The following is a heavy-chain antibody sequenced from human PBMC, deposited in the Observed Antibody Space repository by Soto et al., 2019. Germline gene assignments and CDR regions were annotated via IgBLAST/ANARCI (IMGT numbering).Heavy chain of an antibody. V-gene: IGHV3-9*01. Sequence: TLILSCSASGFTFVDYAMQWVRRAPGKGLEWVSAISWNSGSIDYADSVKGRFTISRDNAKNSLYLQMNSLRAEDTALYYCAKSHTTSGWYVTTDYWGQGTRVTVSS. CDR3: AKSHTTSGWYVTTDY. D-gene: IGHD6-19*01. CDR2: ISWNSGSI. CDR1: GFTFVDYA. J-gene: IGHJ4*02.